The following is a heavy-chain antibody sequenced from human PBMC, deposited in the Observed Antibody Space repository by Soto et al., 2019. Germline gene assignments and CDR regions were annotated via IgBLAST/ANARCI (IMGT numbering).Heavy chain of an antibody. CDR1: GFTFSSYG. V-gene: IGHV3-33*01. Sequence: QVQLVESGGGVVQPGRSLRLSCAASGFTFSSYGMHWVRQAPGKGLEWVAVIWYDGSNKYYADSVKGRFTISRDNSKNALGRQMRSVRAEDAAVYYCARAQLDIVVVPAATGGAFDIWGQGTMVTVSS. CDR3: ARAQLDIVVVPAATGGAFDI. D-gene: IGHD2-2*01. CDR2: IWYDGSNK. J-gene: IGHJ3*02.